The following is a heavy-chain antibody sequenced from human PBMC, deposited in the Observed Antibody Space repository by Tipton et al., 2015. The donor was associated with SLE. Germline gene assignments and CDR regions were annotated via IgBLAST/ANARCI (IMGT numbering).Heavy chain of an antibody. CDR2: INHSGST. CDR1: GGSFSGYY. CDR3: ARYEYSSSSAFDI. D-gene: IGHD6-6*01. J-gene: IGHJ3*02. Sequence: TLSLTCAVYGGSFSGYYWSWIRQPPGKGLEWIGEINHSGSTNYNPSLKSRVTISVDTSKNQFSLKLSSVTAADTAVYYCARYEYSSSSAFDIRGQGTMVTVSS. V-gene: IGHV4-34*01.